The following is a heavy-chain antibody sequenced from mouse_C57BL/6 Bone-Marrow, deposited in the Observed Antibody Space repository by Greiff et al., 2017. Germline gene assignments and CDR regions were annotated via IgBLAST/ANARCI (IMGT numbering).Heavy chain of an antibody. V-gene: IGHV14-4*01. J-gene: IGHJ2*01. Sequence: VQLQQSGAELVRPGASVKLSCKASGYTFTDYYIHWVKQRPEQGLEWIGWIDPEVGDTEYDSKFQGKATITVDTSSTTAYLQLSSLTSEDTAVYYCSTVSSNYFDFWGQGTPLTVAS. CDR1: GYTFTDYY. D-gene: IGHD1-1*01. CDR3: STVSSNYFDF. CDR2: IDPEVGDT.